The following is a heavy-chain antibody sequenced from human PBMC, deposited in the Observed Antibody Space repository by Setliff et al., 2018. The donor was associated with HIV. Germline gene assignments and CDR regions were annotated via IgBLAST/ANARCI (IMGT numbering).Heavy chain of an antibody. CDR1: DFTFSDYG. D-gene: IGHD3-9*01. CDR2: ISSRSDYV. Sequence: PGESLKISCAASDFTFSDYGMSWVRQSPGMGLEWISSISSRSDYVYYADSVKGRFTISRDNAKNLLFLQMSDLGAEDTATYFCARGGRGLVIIPFDSWGQGMLVTVSS. V-gene: IGHV3-21*06. CDR3: ARGGRGLVIIPFDS. J-gene: IGHJ4*02.